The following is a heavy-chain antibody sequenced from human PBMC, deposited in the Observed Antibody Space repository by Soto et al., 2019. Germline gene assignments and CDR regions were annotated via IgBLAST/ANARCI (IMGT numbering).Heavy chain of an antibody. CDR2: ISYDGSNK. CDR3: AKETNSGSYAF. Sequence: PGGSLRLSCAASGFTFSSYGMHWVRQAPGKGLEWVAVISYDGSNKYYADSVKGRFTISRDNPKNTLYLQMNSLRAEDTAVYYCAKETNSGSYAFWGQGTLVTVSS. J-gene: IGHJ4*02. D-gene: IGHD1-26*01. CDR1: GFTFSSYG. V-gene: IGHV3-30*18.